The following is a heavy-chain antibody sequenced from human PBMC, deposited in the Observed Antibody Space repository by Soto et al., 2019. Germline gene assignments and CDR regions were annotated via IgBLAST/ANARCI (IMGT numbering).Heavy chain of an antibody. J-gene: IGHJ4*02. Sequence: GSLRISCAASGFSFSIYWMTWVLQAPGKALEWLANIKHDGSESNYVDSVKGRFTISRDNAENSVYLQMNSLRVEDTAVYYSTRGSAWSYYSGRAALVTVSS. CDR2: IKHDGSES. CDR3: TRGSAWSYY. CDR1: GFSFSIYW. V-gene: IGHV3-7*04. D-gene: IGHD6-19*01.